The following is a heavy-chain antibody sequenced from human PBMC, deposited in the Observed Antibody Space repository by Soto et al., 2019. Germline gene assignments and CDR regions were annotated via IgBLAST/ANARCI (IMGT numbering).Heavy chain of an antibody. CDR2: ISESGAIT. CDR1: GFTFSSYT. CDR3: AKAQYTGISKTLDY. Sequence: EVHLLESGGGLVQPGGSLRLSCVASGFTFSSYTMYWVRQVPGKGLEWVSAISESGAITHYADSVKGRFTISRDDPKSTLYLQMHTLRGDDTAVYYCAKAQYTGISKTLDYWGQGTLVTVST. J-gene: IGHJ4*02. V-gene: IGHV3-23*01. D-gene: IGHD1-26*01.